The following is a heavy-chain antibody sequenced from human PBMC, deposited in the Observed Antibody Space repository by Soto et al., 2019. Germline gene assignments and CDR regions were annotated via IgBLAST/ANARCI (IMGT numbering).Heavy chain of an antibody. Sequence: GGSLRLSCAASGFTFSSYAMSWVRQAPGKGLEWVSAISGSGGSTYYADSVKGRFTISRDNSKNTLYLQMNSLGAVDTAVYYCAEDPYDILTGYYYGPGYWGQGTLVTVSS. J-gene: IGHJ4*02. V-gene: IGHV3-23*01. D-gene: IGHD3-9*01. CDR2: ISGSGGST. CDR3: AEDPYDILTGYYYGPGY. CDR1: GFTFSSYA.